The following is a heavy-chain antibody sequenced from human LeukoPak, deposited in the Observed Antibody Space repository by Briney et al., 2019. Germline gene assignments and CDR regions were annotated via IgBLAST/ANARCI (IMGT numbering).Heavy chain of an antibody. CDR1: GGSISSGGYS. CDR3: ARERSTYAGAPENWFDP. D-gene: IGHD2-2*01. J-gene: IGHJ5*02. V-gene: IGHV4-30-2*01. CDR2: IYYSGST. Sequence: SETLSLTCAVSGGSISSGGYSWSWIRQPPGKGLEWIGYIYYSGSTYYNPPLKSRVTISVDRSKTQFSLKLSSVTAADTAVYYCARERSTYAGAPENWFDPWGQGILVTVSS.